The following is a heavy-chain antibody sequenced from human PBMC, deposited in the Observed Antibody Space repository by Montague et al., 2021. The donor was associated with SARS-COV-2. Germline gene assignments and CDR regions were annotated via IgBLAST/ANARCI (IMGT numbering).Heavy chain of an antibody. CDR1: GFTFSSYA. CDR2: ISFDGRSQ. D-gene: IGHD3-9*01. Sequence: SLRLSCAASGFTFSSYAIHWVRQAPGKGLEWVALISFDGRSQYYADSVKGRFTISRDNSKSTLYLQMNSLRAADTAVYYCARDGEYYDTLIGYFSPRNYYYFYGMDVWGQGTTVTVSS. CDR3: ARDGEYYDTLIGYFSPRNYYYFYGMDV. V-gene: IGHV3-30*04. J-gene: IGHJ6*02.